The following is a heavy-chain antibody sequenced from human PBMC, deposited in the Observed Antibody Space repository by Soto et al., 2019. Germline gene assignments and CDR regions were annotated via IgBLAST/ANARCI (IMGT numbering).Heavy chain of an antibody. CDR1: GDSISTRSYY. V-gene: IGHV4-39*01. CDR3: ARYSWYDGDSVTNYYMDF. CDR2: IYYTGSA. D-gene: IGHD1-1*01. Sequence: LLQESGPGLVRPSETLSLTCAVFGDSISTRSYYWGWIRQTPGKGLEWIASIYYTGSAYYNPSLRGRVTISGDTSKNQFSLKMTYVTAADTAVYYCARYSWYDGDSVTNYYMDFWGKGTTVTVSS. J-gene: IGHJ6*03.